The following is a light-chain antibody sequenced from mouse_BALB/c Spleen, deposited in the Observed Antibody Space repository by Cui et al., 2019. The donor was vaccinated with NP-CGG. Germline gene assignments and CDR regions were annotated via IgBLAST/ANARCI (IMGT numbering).Light chain of an antibody. CDR3: ALWFSNHWV. J-gene: IGLJ1*01. CDR1: TGAVTTSNY. V-gene: IGLV1*01. Sequence: QAVVTQESALTTSPGETVTLTCRSSTGAVTTSNYANWVQEKPDHLFTGLIGGTNNRAPGVPARFSGSLIGDKAALTITGVQTEDETIYFCALWFSNHWVFCGGTKLTVL. CDR2: GTN.